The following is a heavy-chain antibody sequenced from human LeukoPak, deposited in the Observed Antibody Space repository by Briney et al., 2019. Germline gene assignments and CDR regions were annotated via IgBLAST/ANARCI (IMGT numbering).Heavy chain of an antibody. CDR2: INPNSGGT. CDR1: GYTSTGYY. V-gene: IGHV1-2*06. CDR3: ARVGDGLNDAFDI. J-gene: IGHJ3*02. Sequence: ASVKVSCKASGYTSTGYYMNWVRQAPGQGLEWMGRINPNSGGTNYAQKFQGRVTMTRDTSISTAYMELSRLRSDDTAVYYCARVGDGLNDAFDIWGQGTMVTVSS. D-gene: IGHD5-24*01.